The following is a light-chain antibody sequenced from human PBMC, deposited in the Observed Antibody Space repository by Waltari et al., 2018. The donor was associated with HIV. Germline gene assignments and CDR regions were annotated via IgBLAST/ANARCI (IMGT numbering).Light chain of an antibody. CDR1: SSYVATF. J-gene: IGLJ1*01. V-gene: IGLV2-11*01. CDR3: CSHAGNFIFA. CDR2: DVN. Sequence: QSALTQPHSVSGSPGQSLTIPCPGTSSYVATFVPWYQQHPGKAPKVIIYDVNKRPSGVPDRFSGSKSVNTAFLTISGLQAEDEAEYHCCSHAGNFIFAFGSGTKVTVL.